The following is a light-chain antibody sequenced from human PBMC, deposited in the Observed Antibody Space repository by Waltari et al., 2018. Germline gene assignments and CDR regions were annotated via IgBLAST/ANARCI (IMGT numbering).Light chain of an antibody. CDR2: AAA. CDR1: QGISSY. Sequence: AIRMTQSPSSFSASTGDRVTITCRASQGISSYLAWYQQKPGKAPKLLIYAAATLQSGVPSRFGGSGYGTDFTLTISCLQSEDFATYYCQQYYSYPLSITFGQGTRLEIK. J-gene: IGKJ5*01. CDR3: QQYYSYPLSIT. V-gene: IGKV1-8*01.